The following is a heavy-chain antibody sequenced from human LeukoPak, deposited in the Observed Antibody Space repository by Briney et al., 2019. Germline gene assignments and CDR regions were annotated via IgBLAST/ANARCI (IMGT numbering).Heavy chain of an antibody. Sequence: PGGSLRLSCAASGFTFSDYSMNWVRQAPGKGLEWISYVGISSGNTKYADSVKGRFTISGDEAKNSLYLQMNSLRVEDTAVYYCARDTKYAFDNWGQGTLVTVSS. V-gene: IGHV3-48*01. CDR2: VGISSGNT. CDR1: GFTFSDYS. CDR3: ARDTKYAFDN. J-gene: IGHJ4*02. D-gene: IGHD2-2*01.